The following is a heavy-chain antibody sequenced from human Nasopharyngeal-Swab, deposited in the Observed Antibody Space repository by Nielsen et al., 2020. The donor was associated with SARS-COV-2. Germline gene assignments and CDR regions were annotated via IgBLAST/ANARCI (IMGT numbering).Heavy chain of an antibody. Sequence: GESLKISCAASGFTFGSYAMSWVRQAPGKGLEWVSAISGSGGSTYYADSVKGRFTISRDNSKNTLYLQMNSLRAEDTAVYYCAKDWREYSSSSYYYYGMDVWGQGTTVTVSS. V-gene: IGHV3-23*01. CDR1: GFTFGSYA. J-gene: IGHJ6*02. CDR2: ISGSGGST. D-gene: IGHD6-6*01. CDR3: AKDWREYSSSSYYYYGMDV.